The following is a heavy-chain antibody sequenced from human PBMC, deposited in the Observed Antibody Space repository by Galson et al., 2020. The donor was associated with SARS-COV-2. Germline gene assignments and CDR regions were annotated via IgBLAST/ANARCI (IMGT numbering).Heavy chain of an antibody. V-gene: IGHV5-51*01. J-gene: IGHJ4*02. CDR3: ARPEAPRYYYGSSGYYQPFDY. D-gene: IGHD3-22*01. Sequence: GASLKISCPGSGYSFTRYWIGWVRQIPRKGMEWTGINYPGDSDTRYSPSFQGQVTLQADKSISTAYLQWSSLKASDTAMYYCARPEAPRYYYGSSGYYQPFDYWGQGTLVTVSS. CDR1: GYSFTRYW. CDR2: NYPGDSDT.